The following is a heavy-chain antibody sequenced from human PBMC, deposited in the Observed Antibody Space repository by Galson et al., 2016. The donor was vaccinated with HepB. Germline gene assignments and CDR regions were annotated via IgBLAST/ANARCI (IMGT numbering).Heavy chain of an antibody. CDR1: GFTFSSYA. CDR2: IKSYGGST. D-gene: IGHD6-19*01. CDR3: AKEALTCGWFYY. V-gene: IGHV3-23*01. Sequence: SLRLSCAVSGFTFSSYAMSWVRQAPGKGPEWVSTIKSYGGSTDYADDVQGRFTISRDDSKSTLYLQMNSLRAEDTAVYYCAKEALTCGWFYYWGPGTLVTAAS. J-gene: IGHJ4*02.